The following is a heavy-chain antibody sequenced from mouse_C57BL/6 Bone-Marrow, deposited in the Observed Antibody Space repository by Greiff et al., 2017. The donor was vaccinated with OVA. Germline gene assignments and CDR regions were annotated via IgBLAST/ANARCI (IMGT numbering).Heavy chain of an antibody. J-gene: IGHJ2*01. Sequence: QVQLQQSGAELVRPGASVTLSCKASGYTFTDYEMHWVKQTPVHGLEWIGAIDPETGGPAYNQKFKGKAILTADKSSSTAYMELRSLTSEDSAVYYCTISYGYDFDYWGQGTTLTVSS. V-gene: IGHV1-15*01. D-gene: IGHD2-2*01. CDR1: GYTFTDYE. CDR3: TISYGYDFDY. CDR2: IDPETGGP.